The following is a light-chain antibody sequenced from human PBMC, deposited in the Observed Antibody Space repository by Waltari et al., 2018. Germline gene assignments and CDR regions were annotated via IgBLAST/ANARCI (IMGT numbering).Light chain of an antibody. CDR2: KAS. Sequence: ITCRASQSINKWWTWYQQKPGKAPKLLIYKASNLESGVPSRFSGSGSGTEFTLTISSLQPDDFATYYCQQYDNYWTFGQGTKVEIK. CDR1: QSINKW. V-gene: IGKV1-5*03. J-gene: IGKJ1*01. CDR3: QQYDNYWT.